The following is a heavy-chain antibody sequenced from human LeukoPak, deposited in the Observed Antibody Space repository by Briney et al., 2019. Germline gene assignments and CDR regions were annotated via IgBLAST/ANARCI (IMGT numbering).Heavy chain of an antibody. CDR3: ARPNIRYCSGGACSNDGSDY. D-gene: IGHD2-15*01. J-gene: IGHJ4*02. Sequence: SQTLSLTCTVSGGSISSKSYYWSWIRQPAGKGLEWIGRIYASGSTDYNPSLKSRVTISVDTSKNQFSLKLSSVTAADTAVYYCARPNIRYCSGGACSNDGSDYWGQGTLVTVSS. CDR1: GGSISSKSYY. CDR2: IYASGST. V-gene: IGHV4-61*02.